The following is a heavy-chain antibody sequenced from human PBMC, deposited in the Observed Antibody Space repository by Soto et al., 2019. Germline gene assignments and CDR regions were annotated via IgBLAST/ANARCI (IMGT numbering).Heavy chain of an antibody. CDR1: GFTFSNYA. CDR3: AKRSGYQEAAHLDY. J-gene: IGHJ4*02. CDR2: IGGSGGTT. Sequence: GGSLRLSCATSGFTFSNYAMSWVRQAPGKGLEWVSSIGGSGGTTYYADSVKGRFTISRDNSKNTLYLQMSSLRAEDTATYYCAKRSGYQEAAHLDYWGQGTLVTVSS. V-gene: IGHV3-23*01. D-gene: IGHD5-12*01.